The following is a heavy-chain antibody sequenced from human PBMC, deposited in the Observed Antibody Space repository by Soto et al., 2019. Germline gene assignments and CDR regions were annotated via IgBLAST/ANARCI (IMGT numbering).Heavy chain of an antibody. CDR3: XXXXXLVR. Sequence: QVQLQESGPGLVQPSQTLSLTCAVSGASIDSGGYFWTWVRQPPGKGLEWIGYIPYNGNPHYSPSLESRLTISINTSKXHXXXXXXXXXXXXXXXXXXXXXXXLVRWGQGTLVTVSS. D-gene: IGHD1-26*01. V-gene: IGHV4-30-4*01. CDR1: GASIDSGGYF. J-gene: IGHJ4*02. CDR2: IPYNGNP.